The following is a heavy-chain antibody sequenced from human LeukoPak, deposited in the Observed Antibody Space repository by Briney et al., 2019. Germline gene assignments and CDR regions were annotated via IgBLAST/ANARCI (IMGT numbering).Heavy chain of an antibody. D-gene: IGHD6-6*01. CDR1: GGSISSGSFY. CDR3: ARSHGSSSSYYYYYYYMDV. J-gene: IGHJ6*03. CDR2: IYTSGST. Sequence: PSETLSLTCTVSGGSISSGSFYWSWIRQPAGKGLEWIGLIYTSGSTNYNPSLKSRVTISVDTSKKQFSLNLSSVTAADTAVYYCARSHGSSSSYYYYYYYMDVWGKGTTVTVSS. V-gene: IGHV4-61*02.